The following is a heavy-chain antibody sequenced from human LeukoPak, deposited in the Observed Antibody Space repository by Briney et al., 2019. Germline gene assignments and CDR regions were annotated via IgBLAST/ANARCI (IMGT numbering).Heavy chain of an antibody. Sequence: SETLSLTCTVSGGSISSYYWSWIRQPPGKGLEWIGYIYTSGSTNYNPSLKSRVTISVDTSKNQFSLKLSSVTAADTAVYYCARHKAAAGIFDYWGQGTLVTVSS. CDR1: GGSISSYY. J-gene: IGHJ4*02. D-gene: IGHD6-13*01. V-gene: IGHV4-4*09. CDR3: ARHKAAAGIFDY. CDR2: IYTSGST.